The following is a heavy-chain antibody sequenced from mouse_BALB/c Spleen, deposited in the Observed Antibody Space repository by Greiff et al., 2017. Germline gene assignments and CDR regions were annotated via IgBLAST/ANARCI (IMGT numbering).Heavy chain of an antibody. CDR1: GFTFSSYA. D-gene: IGHD2-14*01. CDR3: AYRYDPLGPMDY. CDR2: ISSGGST. V-gene: IGHV5-6-5*01. Sequence: EVNVVESGGGLVKPGGSLKLSCAASGFTFSSYAMSWVRQTPEKRLEWVASISSGGSTYYPDSVKGRFTISRDNARNILYLQMSSLRSEDTAMYYCAYRYDPLGPMDYWGQGTSVTVSS. J-gene: IGHJ4*01.